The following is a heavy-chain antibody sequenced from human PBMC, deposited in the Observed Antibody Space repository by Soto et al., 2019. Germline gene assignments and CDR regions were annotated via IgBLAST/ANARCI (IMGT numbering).Heavy chain of an antibody. J-gene: IGHJ4*02. Sequence: GASVKVSCKASGYTFTSYGISWVRQAPGQGLEWMGWISAYNGNTNYAQKLQGRVTMTTDTSTSTAYMELSSLRADDTAVYYCARALYFYDGDYYYFDYWGQGTLVTVSS. V-gene: IGHV1-18*01. CDR2: ISAYNGNT. CDR3: ARALYFYDGDYYYFDY. CDR1: GYTFTSYG. D-gene: IGHD4-17*01.